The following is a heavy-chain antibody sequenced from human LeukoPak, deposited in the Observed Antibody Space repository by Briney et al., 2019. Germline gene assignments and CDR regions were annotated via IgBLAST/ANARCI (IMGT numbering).Heavy chain of an antibody. V-gene: IGHV3-30*02. CDR2: IRYDGSNK. CDR1: GFTFSSYG. Sequence: GGSLRLSCAASGFTFSSYGMHWVRQAPGKGLEWVAFIRYDGSNKYFADSVKGRFTISRDNSKNTLYLQMNSLRAEDTAVYYCAGLSIAAFTYYFEYWGQGTLVTVSS. CDR3: AGLSIAAFTYYFEY. D-gene: IGHD6-6*01. J-gene: IGHJ4*02.